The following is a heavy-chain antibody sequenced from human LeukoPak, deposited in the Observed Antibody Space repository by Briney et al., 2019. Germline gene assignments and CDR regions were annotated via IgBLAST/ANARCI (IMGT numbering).Heavy chain of an antibody. CDR2: ISYSGGT. D-gene: IGHD6-13*01. V-gene: IGHV4-59*08. CDR1: GALISSYY. CDR3: AKQDRGTGIAAGLDY. Sequence: PSETLSLTCNVSGALISSYYWSWIRRPSGKGLEWIGYISYSGGTNYNPSLKSRVTISVDMSKNRFSLRLSSVTAADTAVYYCAKQDRGTGIAAGLDYWGQGTLVTVSS. J-gene: IGHJ4*02.